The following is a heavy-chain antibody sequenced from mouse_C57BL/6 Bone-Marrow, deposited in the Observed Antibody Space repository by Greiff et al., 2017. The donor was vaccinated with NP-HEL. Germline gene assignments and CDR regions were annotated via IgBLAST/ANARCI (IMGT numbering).Heavy chain of an antibody. CDR3: ARRGSSYDY. Sequence: EVKLVESGGDLVKPGGSLKLSCAASGFTFSSYGMSWVRQTPDKRLEWVATISSGGSYTYYPDSVKGRFTISRDNAKNTLYLQMSSLKSEDTAMYYCARRGSSYDYWGQGTTLTGSS. D-gene: IGHD1-1*01. CDR1: GFTFSSYG. J-gene: IGHJ2*01. V-gene: IGHV5-6*02. CDR2: ISSGGSYT.